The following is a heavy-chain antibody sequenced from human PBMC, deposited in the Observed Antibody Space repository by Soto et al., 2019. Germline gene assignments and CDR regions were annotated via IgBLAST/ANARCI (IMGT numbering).Heavy chain of an antibody. V-gene: IGHV4-34*01. CDR3: ASQENFAGFFHH. CDR2: INHSGST. J-gene: IGHJ1*01. CDR1: GGSFSGYY. D-gene: IGHD3-3*01. Sequence: QVQLQQWGAGLLKPSETLSLTCAVYGGSFSGYYWSWIRQPPGKGLEWIGEINHSGSTNYNPSLKSRVTISVDTSKNQFSLKLSSVTAADTAVYYCASQENFAGFFHHWGQGTLVTVSS.